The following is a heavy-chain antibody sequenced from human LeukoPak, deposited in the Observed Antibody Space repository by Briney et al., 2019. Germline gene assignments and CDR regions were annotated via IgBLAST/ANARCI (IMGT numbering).Heavy chain of an antibody. D-gene: IGHD6-13*01. CDR3: ARGNFYIAAAGTRWFDP. J-gene: IGHJ5*02. CDR2: INHSGST. CDR1: GGSFSGYS. Sequence: PSGTLSLTRAVYGGSFSGYSWSWVRQPPGEGLEWSGEINHSGSTNSNPSLKSRVTISVVTSKNQFSLNLSPVTAADTAVYYCARGNFYIAAAGTRWFDPWGQGTLVTVSS. V-gene: IGHV4-34*01.